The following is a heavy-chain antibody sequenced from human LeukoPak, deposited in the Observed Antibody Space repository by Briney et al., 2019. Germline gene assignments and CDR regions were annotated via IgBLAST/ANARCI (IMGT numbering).Heavy chain of an antibody. CDR1: GFTFSNAW. D-gene: IGHD5-24*01. CDR3: AKEVRDGYNRD. V-gene: IGHV3-23*01. CDR2: ISGSGGST. J-gene: IGHJ4*02. Sequence: PGGSLRLSCAASGFTFSNAWMSWVRQAPGKGLEWVSAISGSGGSTYYADSVKGRFTISRDNSKNTLYLQMNSLRAEDTAVYYCAKEVRDGYNRDWGQGTLVTVSS.